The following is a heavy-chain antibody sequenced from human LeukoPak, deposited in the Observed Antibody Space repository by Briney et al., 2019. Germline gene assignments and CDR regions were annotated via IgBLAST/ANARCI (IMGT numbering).Heavy chain of an antibody. J-gene: IGHJ6*04. V-gene: IGHV3-48*03. D-gene: IGHD3-10*02. CDR2: ISNGGITI. CDR3: AELGITMIGGV. Sequence: PGGSLRLSCAASGFTFSNYEMNWVRQAPGKGLEWVSYISNGGITIYYADSVKGRFTISRDNAKSSLFLQMNSLRAEDTAVYYCAELGITMIGGVWGKGTTVTISS. CDR1: GFTFSNYE.